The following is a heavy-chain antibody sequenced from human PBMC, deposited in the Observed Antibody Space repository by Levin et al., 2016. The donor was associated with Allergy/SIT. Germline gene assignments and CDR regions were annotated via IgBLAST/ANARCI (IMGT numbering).Heavy chain of an antibody. CDR3: ARGSPVRLGENCRGGGCWS. D-gene: IGHD2-15*01. CDR1: GFSFSNYW. CDR2: INGDGSSI. Sequence: GGSLRLSCAASGFSFSNYWMHWVRQAPGEGPLWVWVARINGDGSSINYADSVKGRFTISRDNAKNTLYLQMNSLRAEDMGVYYCARGSPVRLGENCRGGGCWSWGQGTLVTVSA. V-gene: IGHV3-74*01. J-gene: IGHJ5*02.